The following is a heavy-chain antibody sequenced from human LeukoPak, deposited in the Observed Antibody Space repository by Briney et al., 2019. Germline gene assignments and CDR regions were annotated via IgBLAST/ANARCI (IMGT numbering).Heavy chain of an antibody. CDR2: IYSGGST. Sequence: PGGSLRLSCAASGFLFSNNYMSWVRQAPGKGLEWVSLIYSGGSTYYTNSVKGRFTISRDNSKNTLYLQMNSLRAEDTAVYYCARAPTVTAFFDCWGQGTLVTVSS. V-gene: IGHV3-53*01. D-gene: IGHD4-17*01. CDR1: GFLFSNNY. J-gene: IGHJ4*02. CDR3: ARAPTVTAFFDC.